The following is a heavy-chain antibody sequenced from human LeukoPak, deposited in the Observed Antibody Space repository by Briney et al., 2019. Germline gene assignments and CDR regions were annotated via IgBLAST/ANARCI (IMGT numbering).Heavy chain of an antibody. Sequence: PGGSLRLSCAASGFTFSSYGMHWVRQAPGKGLEWVAVIWYDGSNKYYADSVKGRFTISRDNSKNTLYLQMNSLRAEDTAVYYCARDGDVGGGFDYWGQGTLVTVSS. CDR1: GFTFSSYG. CDR2: IWYDGSNK. CDR3: ARDGDVGGGFDY. V-gene: IGHV3-33*01. J-gene: IGHJ4*02. D-gene: IGHD1-26*01.